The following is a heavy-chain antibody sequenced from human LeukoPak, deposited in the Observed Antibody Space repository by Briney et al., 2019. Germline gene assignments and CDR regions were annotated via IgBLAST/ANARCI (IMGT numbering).Heavy chain of an antibody. CDR2: ISYDGSNK. CDR1: GFTFSSYA. Sequence: GGSLRLSCAASGFTFSSYAMHWVRQAPGKGLEWVAVISYDGSNKYYADSVKGRFTISRDNSKNTLYLQMNSLRAEDTAVYYCAKGDYGDYFYYFDYWGQGTLVTVSS. CDR3: AKGDYGDYFYYFDY. D-gene: IGHD4-17*01. J-gene: IGHJ4*02. V-gene: IGHV3-30-3*01.